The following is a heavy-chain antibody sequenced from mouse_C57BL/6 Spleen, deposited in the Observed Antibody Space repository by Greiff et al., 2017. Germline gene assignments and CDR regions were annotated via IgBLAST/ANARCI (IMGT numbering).Heavy chain of an antibody. J-gene: IGHJ3*01. D-gene: IGHD1-1*01. V-gene: IGHV1-81*01. CDR2: IYPRSGNT. Sequence: VQLQQSGAELARPGASVTLSCKASGYTFTSYGISWVKQRTGQGLEWIGEIYPRSGNTYYNEKFKGKATLTADKSSSTAYMELRSLTSEDSAVYFYAREGTTEFAYWGQGTLVTVSA. CDR1: GYTFTSYG. CDR3: AREGTTEFAY.